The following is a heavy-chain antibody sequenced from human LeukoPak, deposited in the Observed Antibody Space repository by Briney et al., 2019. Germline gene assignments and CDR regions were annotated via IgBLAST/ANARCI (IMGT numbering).Heavy chain of an antibody. CDR2: MNPNSGNT. V-gene: IGHV1-8*01. J-gene: IGHJ5*02. CDR3: ARGVRGVISP. D-gene: IGHD3-10*01. CDR1: GYTFTSYD. Sequence: ASVKVSCKASGYTFTSYDINWVRQATGQGLEWMGWMNPNSGNTGYAQKFQGRVTMTRDTSTSTVYMELSSLRSEDTAVYYCARGVRGVISPLGQGTLVTVSS.